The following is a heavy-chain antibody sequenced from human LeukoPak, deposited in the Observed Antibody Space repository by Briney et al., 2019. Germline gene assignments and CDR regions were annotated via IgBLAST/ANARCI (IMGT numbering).Heavy chain of an antibody. CDR3: ARFSSGYYYSR. CDR2: IYYSGST. D-gene: IGHD3-22*01. Sequence: LETLSLTCTVSGGSISSYYWSWIRQPPGKGLEWIGYIYYSGSTNYNPSLKSRVTISVDTSKNQFSLKLSSVTAADTAVYYCARFSSGYYYSRWGQGTLVTVSS. J-gene: IGHJ4*02. V-gene: IGHV4-59*01. CDR1: GGSISSYY.